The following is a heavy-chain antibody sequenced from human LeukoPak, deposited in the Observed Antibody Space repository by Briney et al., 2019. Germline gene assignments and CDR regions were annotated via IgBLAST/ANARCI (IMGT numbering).Heavy chain of an antibody. Sequence: ETLSLTCAVYGGSFIDYYWSWLRQPPGKGLEWIVEIDHSGSTTYTPSLKSRVTISVDTSKNQFSLKLNSVTAADTAVYYCARGFSHWGQGTLVTVSS. J-gene: IGHJ4*02. V-gene: IGHV4-34*01. CDR3: ARGFSH. D-gene: IGHD3-3*01. CDR2: IDHSGST. CDR1: GGSFIDYY.